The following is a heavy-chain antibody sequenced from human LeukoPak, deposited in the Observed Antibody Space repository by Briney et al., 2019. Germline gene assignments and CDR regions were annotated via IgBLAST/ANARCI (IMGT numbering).Heavy chain of an antibody. J-gene: IGHJ4*02. CDR3: AKDARRTSGWYFFDY. D-gene: IGHD6-19*01. CDR1: GFTFSNYA. CDR2: ISSSADNT. V-gene: IGHV3-23*01. Sequence: GGSLRLSCAASGFTFSNYAMSWVRQAPGKGLEWVSSISSSADNTYYADSVKGRFTISRDNSKNTLFLQMNSLRAEDTAVYYCAKDARRTSGWYFFDYWGQGTLVTVSS.